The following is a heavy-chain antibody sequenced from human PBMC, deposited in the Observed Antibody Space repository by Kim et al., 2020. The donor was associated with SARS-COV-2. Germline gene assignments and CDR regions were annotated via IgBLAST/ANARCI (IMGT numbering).Heavy chain of an antibody. V-gene: IGHV3-23*01. Sequence: GGSLRLSCAASGFTFNSYAMSWVRQAPGKGLEWVSGIRQSGGNKEYADSVKGRFSISRDNSKNTLYLQMNRLRAEDTAVYYCAKVTSGSSGWFEYFQRWGQGTPVTVSS. CDR3: AKVTSGSSGWFEYFQR. CDR1: GFTFNSYA. J-gene: IGHJ1*01. CDR2: IRQSGGNK. D-gene: IGHD6-19*01.